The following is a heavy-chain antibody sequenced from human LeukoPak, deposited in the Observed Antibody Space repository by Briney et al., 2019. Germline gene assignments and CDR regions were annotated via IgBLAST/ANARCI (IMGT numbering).Heavy chain of an antibody. Sequence: GGSLRLSCAASGFTFSSYTMHWVRKAPGKGLEWVAIISYDGSDKYYADSVKGRFTISRDNSKNTLYLQMNSLRAEDTAVYYCVRDNPPDCSSTSCYKGFYYYYMDVWGKGTTVTVSS. CDR2: ISYDGSDK. CDR3: VRDNPPDCSSTSCYKGFYYYYMDV. J-gene: IGHJ6*03. V-gene: IGHV3-30*04. D-gene: IGHD2-2*02. CDR1: GFTFSSYT.